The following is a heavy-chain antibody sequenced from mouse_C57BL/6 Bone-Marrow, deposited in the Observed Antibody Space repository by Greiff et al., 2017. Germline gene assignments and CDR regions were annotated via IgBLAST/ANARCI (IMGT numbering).Heavy chain of an antibody. D-gene: IGHD2-13*01. CDR1: GYTFTSYW. J-gene: IGHJ2*01. CDR2: IDPNSGGT. V-gene: IGHV1-72*01. Sequence: VKLQQPGAELVKPGASVKLSCKASGYTFTSYWMHWVKQRPGRGLEWIGRIDPNSGGTKYNEKFKSKATLTVDKPSSTAYMQLIILTSDDSSVYYCAVMTSYYFDYWGQCTTPTVSS. CDR3: AVMTSYYFDY.